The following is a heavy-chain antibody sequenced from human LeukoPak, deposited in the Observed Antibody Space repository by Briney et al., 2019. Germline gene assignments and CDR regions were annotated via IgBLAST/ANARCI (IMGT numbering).Heavy chain of an antibody. CDR1: GGSISSGSYY. Sequence: SETLSLTCTVSGGSISSGSYYWSWIRQPAGKGLEWIGRIYTSGSTNYNPSLKSRVTISVGASKNQFSLKLSSVTAADTAVYYCAKGESYRSSTSCYTIHDYWGQGTLVTVSS. D-gene: IGHD2-2*02. CDR2: IYTSGST. CDR3: AKGESYRSSTSCYTIHDY. V-gene: IGHV4-61*02. J-gene: IGHJ4*02.